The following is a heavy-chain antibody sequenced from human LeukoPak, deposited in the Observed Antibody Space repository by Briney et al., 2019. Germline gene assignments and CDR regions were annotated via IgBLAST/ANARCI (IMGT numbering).Heavy chain of an antibody. Sequence: SETLSLTCAVYGGSFSGYYWSWIRQPPGKGLEWIGEINHSGSTNYNPSLKSRVTISVDTSKNQFSLKLSSVTAADTAVYYCARGSTPFWSGYFDYYYYGMDVWGQGTTVTVSS. CDR1: GGSFSGYY. CDR2: INHSGST. CDR3: ARGSTPFWSGYFDYYYYGMDV. D-gene: IGHD3-3*01. J-gene: IGHJ6*02. V-gene: IGHV4-34*01.